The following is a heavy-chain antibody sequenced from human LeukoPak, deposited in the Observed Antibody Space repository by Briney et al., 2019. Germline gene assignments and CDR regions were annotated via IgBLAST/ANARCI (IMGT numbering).Heavy chain of an antibody. CDR3: ARARDSSGWSALDY. D-gene: IGHD6-19*01. CDR1: GFTFSSYA. CDR2: ISYDGSNK. Sequence: PGGSLRLSCAASGFTFSSYAMHWVRQAPGKGLEWVAVISYDGSNKYYADSVKGRFTISRDNSKNTLYLQMNSLRAEDTAVYYCARARDSSGWSALDYWGQGTLVTVSS. J-gene: IGHJ4*02. V-gene: IGHV3-30-3*01.